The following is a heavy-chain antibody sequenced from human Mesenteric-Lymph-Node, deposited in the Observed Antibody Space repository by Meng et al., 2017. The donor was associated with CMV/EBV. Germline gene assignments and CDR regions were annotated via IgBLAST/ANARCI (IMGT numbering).Heavy chain of an antibody. J-gene: IGHJ1*01. D-gene: IGHD3-3*01. CDR3: ARDWRSWETPQYFPH. Sequence: SASPFTPYAMNWVRRAPGQGLEWMGWFTANTENPAYAQDFTGRFIFSMNTSVNTAYLQITSLKAEDAAVYSCARDWRSWETPQYFPHWGQGTLVTVSS. CDR2: FTANTENP. CDR1: ASPFTPYA. V-gene: IGHV7-4-1*02.